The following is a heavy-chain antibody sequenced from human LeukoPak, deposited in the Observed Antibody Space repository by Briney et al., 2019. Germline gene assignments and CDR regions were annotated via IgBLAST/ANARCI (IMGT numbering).Heavy chain of an antibody. J-gene: IGHJ5*02. D-gene: IGHD2-2*01. CDR2: INPNSGGT. V-gene: IGHV1-2*02. CDR3: ARDLAPAIYCSSTSCFGWFDP. Sequence: AASVKVSCKASGYTFTGYYMHWVRQAPGQGLEWMGWINPNSGGTNYAQKLQGRVTMTTDTSTSTAYMELRSLRSDDTAVYYCARDLAPAIYCSSTSCFGWFDPWGQGTLVTVSS. CDR1: GYTFTGYY.